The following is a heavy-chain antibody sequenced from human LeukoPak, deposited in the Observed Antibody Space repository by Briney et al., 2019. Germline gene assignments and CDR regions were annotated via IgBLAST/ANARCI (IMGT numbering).Heavy chain of an antibody. J-gene: IGHJ5*02. D-gene: IGHD3-22*01. Sequence: GGSLRLSCAASGFTFSSYSMNWVRQAPGKGLEWVSSISSSSSYIYYADSVKGRFTISRDNAKNSLYLQMNSLRAEDTAVYCCARAAVVITSGWFDPWGQGTLVTVSS. V-gene: IGHV3-21*01. CDR3: ARAAVVITSGWFDP. CDR1: GFTFSSYS. CDR2: ISSSSSYI.